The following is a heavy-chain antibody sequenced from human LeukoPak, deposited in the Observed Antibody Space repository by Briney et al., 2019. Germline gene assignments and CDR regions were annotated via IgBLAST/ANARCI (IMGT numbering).Heavy chain of an antibody. Sequence: GGSLRLSCADSGFTFSTYVMSWVRQAPGKGLEWISDVGGSDNFISYSDSVKGRFTISRDYANNSLYLQMNSLRVDDTAVYYCARETVAGTFDYWGQGTLVTVSS. J-gene: IGHJ4*02. CDR2: VGGSDNFI. D-gene: IGHD6-19*01. CDR3: ARETVAGTFDY. V-gene: IGHV3-21*04. CDR1: GFTFSTYV.